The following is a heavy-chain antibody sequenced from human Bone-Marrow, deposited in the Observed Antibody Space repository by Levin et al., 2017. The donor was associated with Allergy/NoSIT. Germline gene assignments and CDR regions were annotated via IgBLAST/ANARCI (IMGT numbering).Heavy chain of an antibody. Sequence: GESLKISCAASGFTFSSNGMHWVRQAPGKGLEWVAVIYYDGSYKYYADSVKGRFAISRDNSKDTLYLQMNSLRAEDTAVYYCALAGYSSTLLPYYLDSWGLGTLVTVSS. V-gene: IGHV3-33*01. CDR3: ALAGYSSTLLPYYLDS. J-gene: IGHJ4*02. CDR1: GFTFSSNG. CDR2: IYYDGSYK. D-gene: IGHD6-13*01.